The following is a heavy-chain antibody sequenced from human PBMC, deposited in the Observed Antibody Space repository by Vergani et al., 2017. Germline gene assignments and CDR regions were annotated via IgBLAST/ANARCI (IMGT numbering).Heavy chain of an antibody. D-gene: IGHD5-24*01. J-gene: IGHJ2*01. CDR3: AKDKDRWLQLWYFYL. V-gene: IGHV3-30*18. CDR2: ISYDGSNK. Sequence: QVQLVESGGGVVQPGRSLRLSCEASGFTFSSYGMHWVRQAPGKGLEWVAVISYDGSNKCYADSVKGRFTISGDNSKNTLYLQMNSLRAEDTAVYYCAKDKDRWLQLWYFYLWGRGILVTVSS. CDR1: GFTFSSYG.